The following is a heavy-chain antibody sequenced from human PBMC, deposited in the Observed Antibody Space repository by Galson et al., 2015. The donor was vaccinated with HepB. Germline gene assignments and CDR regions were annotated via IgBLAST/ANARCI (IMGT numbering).Heavy chain of an antibody. CDR3: ARHQSMPWRELPLEF. J-gene: IGHJ4*02. CDR1: GFAFMDYP. D-gene: IGHD1-7*01. V-gene: IGHV3-21*01. Sequence: SLRLSCAASGFAFMDYPMNWVRQGPGKGLEWVSSITSSRSHEYYADSVKGRFTISRDNAQKSLFLEMKSLRAEDTATYFCARHQSMPWRELPLEFGGQGTLVIVSS. CDR2: ITSSRSHE.